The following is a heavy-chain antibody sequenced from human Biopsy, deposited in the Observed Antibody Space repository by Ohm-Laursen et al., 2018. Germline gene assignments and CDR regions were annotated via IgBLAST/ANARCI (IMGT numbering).Heavy chain of an antibody. CDR2: INHSGRT. J-gene: IGHJ3*01. D-gene: IGHD3-22*01. V-gene: IGHV4-34*01. CDR3: ASVVLGPTNDAFDL. Sequence: SETLSLTCAVYGESFNGYYWSWIRQTPGKGLEWIGEINHSGRTNYNPSLKSRVTISVDTSKKQLSLRLRSVTAADTAMYYCASVVLGPTNDAFDLWGQGTMVVVSS. CDR1: GESFNGYY.